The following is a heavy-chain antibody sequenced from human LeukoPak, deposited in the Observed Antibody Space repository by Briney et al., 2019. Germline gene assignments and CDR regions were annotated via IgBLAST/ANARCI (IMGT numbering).Heavy chain of an antibody. CDR2: IDHRGRA. CDR3: ARDVDTALMDV. D-gene: IGHD5-18*01. CDR1: GTSFSGYY. V-gene: IGHV4-34*01. Sequence: SETLSLTCAAYGTSFSGYYWSWIRQPPGKGLEWIGEIDHRGRAKYNPSLKSRVSTSIDTSKNQFSLNLSSVTAADTAVYYCARDVDTALMDVWGEGTTVIVSS. J-gene: IGHJ6*04.